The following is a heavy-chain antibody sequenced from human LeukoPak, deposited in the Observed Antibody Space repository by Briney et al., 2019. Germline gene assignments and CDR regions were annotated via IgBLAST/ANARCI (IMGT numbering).Heavy chain of an antibody. CDR2: IYSGGST. Sequence: GGSLRLSCAASGFTVSSNYMSWVRQAPGKGLEWVSVIYSGGSTYYADSVKGRFTISRDNSKNTLYLQMNSLRAEDTAVYYCARGYCSGGSCSDAFDIWGQGTMVTVSS. CDR1: GFTVSSNY. D-gene: IGHD2-15*01. CDR3: ARGYCSGGSCSDAFDI. J-gene: IGHJ3*02. V-gene: IGHV3-53*05.